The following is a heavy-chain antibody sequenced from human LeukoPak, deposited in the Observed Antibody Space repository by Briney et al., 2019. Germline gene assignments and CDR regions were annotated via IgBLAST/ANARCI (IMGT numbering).Heavy chain of an antibody. Sequence: SETLSLTCAVSGDSITNRNWWNWVRQPPGKGLEWIGEISHSGSTNYNLSLKSRVTISVDKSKNEFSLNLSSVTAADTAVYYCARDSPAYCSGGNCYNWYFDLWGRGTLVSVSS. V-gene: IGHV4-4*02. CDR2: ISHSGST. CDR1: GDSITNRNW. CDR3: ARDSPAYCSGGNCYNWYFDL. J-gene: IGHJ2*01. D-gene: IGHD2-15*01.